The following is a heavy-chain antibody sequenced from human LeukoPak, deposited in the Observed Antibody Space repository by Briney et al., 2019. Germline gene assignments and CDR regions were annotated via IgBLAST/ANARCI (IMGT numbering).Heavy chain of an antibody. J-gene: IGHJ6*03. CDR1: GYTFTSYG. Sequence: GASVKVSCMASGYTFTSYGISWVRQAPGQGLEWMGWISAYNGNTNYAQKLQGRVTMTTDTSTSTAYMELRSLRSDDTAVYYCARVGRDLYDFWSGYYVRYYYYYMDVWGKGTTVTVSS. V-gene: IGHV1-18*01. D-gene: IGHD3-3*01. CDR2: ISAYNGNT. CDR3: ARVGRDLYDFWSGYYVRYYYYYMDV.